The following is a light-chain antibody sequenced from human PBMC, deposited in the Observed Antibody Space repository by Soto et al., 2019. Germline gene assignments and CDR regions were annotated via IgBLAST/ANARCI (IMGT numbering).Light chain of an antibody. CDR3: AAWDDSLNAWV. J-gene: IGLJ3*02. Sequence: QSVLTQPPSASGTPGQRVTISCSGSSSNIGSNTVNWYQQLPGTAPKRLIYSNNQRPSGVLDRFSGSKFGTSASLAISGLLSEDEADYYCAAWDDSLNAWVFGGGTKLTVL. V-gene: IGLV1-44*01. CDR1: SSNIGSNT. CDR2: SNN.